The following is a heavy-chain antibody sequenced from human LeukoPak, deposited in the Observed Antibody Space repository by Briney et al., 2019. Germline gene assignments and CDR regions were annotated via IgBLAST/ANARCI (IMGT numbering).Heavy chain of an antibody. D-gene: IGHD5-18*01. V-gene: IGHV4-59*01. CDR3: ARDQGYSYFDY. Sequence: SETLSLTCTVSGGSTSSYYWSWIRQPPGKGLEWIGYIYYSGSTNYNPSLKSRVTISVDTSKNQFSLKLSSVTAADTAVYYCARDQGYSYFDYWGQGTLVTVSS. J-gene: IGHJ4*02. CDR2: IYYSGST. CDR1: GGSTSSYY.